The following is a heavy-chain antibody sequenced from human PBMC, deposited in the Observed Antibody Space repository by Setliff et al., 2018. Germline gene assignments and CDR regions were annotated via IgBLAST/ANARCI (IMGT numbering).Heavy chain of an antibody. CDR3: ARSFSRSGKFLLDY. CDR1: GGSFSGYY. D-gene: IGHD1-26*01. CDR2: XXHXGXX. Sequence: SETLSLTCAVYGGSFSGYYWSWIRQPPGKRLEWIGEXXHXGXXXXXXXXXXRVTISMDTSKNQFSLKVPSVTAADTAVYYCARSFSRSGKFLLDYWGQGALVTVSS. V-gene: IGHV4-34*12. J-gene: IGHJ4*02.